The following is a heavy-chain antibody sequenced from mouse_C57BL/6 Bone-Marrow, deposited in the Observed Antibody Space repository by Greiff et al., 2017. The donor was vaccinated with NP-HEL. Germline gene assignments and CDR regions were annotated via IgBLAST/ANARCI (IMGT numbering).Heavy chain of an antibody. V-gene: IGHV5-6*01. Sequence: EVKLMESGGDLVKPGGSLKLSCAASGFTFSSYGMSWVRQTPDKRLEWVATISSGGSYTYYPDSVKGRFTISRDNAKNTLYLQMSSLKSEDTAISYCARHHYGNYTYAIDYWGQGTSVTVSS. CDR1: GFTFSSYG. D-gene: IGHD2-1*01. CDR2: ISSGGSYT. CDR3: ARHHYGNYTYAIDY. J-gene: IGHJ4*01.